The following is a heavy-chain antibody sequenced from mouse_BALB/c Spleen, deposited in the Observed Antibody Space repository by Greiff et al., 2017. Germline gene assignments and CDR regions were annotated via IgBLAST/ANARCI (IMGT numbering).Heavy chain of an antibody. V-gene: IGHV5-4*02. Sequence: EVKVVESGGGLVKPGGSLKLSCAASGFTFSDYYMYWVRQTPEKRLEWVATISDGGSYTYYPDSVKGRFTISRDNAKNNLYLQMSSLKSEDTAMYYCARRLGRYAMDYWGQGTSVTVSS. J-gene: IGHJ4*01. CDR3: ARRLGRYAMDY. D-gene: IGHD4-1*01. CDR1: GFTFSDYY. CDR2: ISDGGSYT.